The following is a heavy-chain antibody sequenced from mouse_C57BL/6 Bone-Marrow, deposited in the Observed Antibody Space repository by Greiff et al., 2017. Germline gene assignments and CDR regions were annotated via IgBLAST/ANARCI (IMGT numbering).Heavy chain of an antibody. CDR1: GFTFSSYG. D-gene: IGHD1-1*01. Sequence: EVKLMESGGDLVKPGGSLKLSCAASGFTFSSYGMSWVRQTPDKRLEWVATISSGGSYTYYPDSVKGRFTISRDNAKNTLYLQMSSLKSEDTAMYYCARQGVYSLAGFAYWGQGTLVTVSA. CDR2: ISSGGSYT. V-gene: IGHV5-6*01. CDR3: ARQGVYSLAGFAY. J-gene: IGHJ3*01.